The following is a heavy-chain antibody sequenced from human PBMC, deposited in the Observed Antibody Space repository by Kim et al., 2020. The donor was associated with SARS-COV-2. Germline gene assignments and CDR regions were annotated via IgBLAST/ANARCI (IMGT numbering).Heavy chain of an antibody. J-gene: IGHJ5*02. D-gene: IGHD1-1*01. CDR2: INHSGST. CDR3: ARGTTGPDNWFDP. Sequence: SETLSLTCAVYGGSFSGYYWSWIRQPPGKGLEWIGEINHSGSTNYNPSLKSRVTISVDTSKNQFSLKLSSVTAADTAVYYCARGTTGPDNWFDPWGQGTLVTVSS. V-gene: IGHV4-34*01. CDR1: GGSFSGYY.